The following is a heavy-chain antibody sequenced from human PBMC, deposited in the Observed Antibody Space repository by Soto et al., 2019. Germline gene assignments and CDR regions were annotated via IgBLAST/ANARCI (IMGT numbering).Heavy chain of an antibody. CDR1: GFTFSSYS. D-gene: IGHD3-10*01. Sequence: GGSLRLSCAASGFTFSSYSMNWVRQAPGKGLEWVSSISSSSSYIHYADSVKGRFTISRDNAKNSLYLQMNSLRVEDTAVYYCARSYYGSGPYNCFDAWGQGTLVTVAS. V-gene: IGHV3-21*01. CDR3: ARSYYGSGPYNCFDA. CDR2: ISSSSSYI. J-gene: IGHJ5*02.